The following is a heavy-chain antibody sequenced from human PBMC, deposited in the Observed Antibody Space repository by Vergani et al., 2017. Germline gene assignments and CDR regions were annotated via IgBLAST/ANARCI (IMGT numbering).Heavy chain of an antibody. CDR1: GGSFSGYY. D-gene: IGHD4-23*01. J-gene: IGHJ4*02. CDR2: INHSGST. V-gene: IGHV4-34*01. CDR3: ARGRHYGGNMVPFDY. Sequence: QVQLQQWGAGLLKPSETLSLTCAVYGGSFSGYYWSWIRQPPGKGVEWIGEINHSGSTNYNPSLKSRVTISVDTSKNQFSLKLSSVTAADTAVYYCARGRHYGGNMVPFDYWGQGTLVTVSS.